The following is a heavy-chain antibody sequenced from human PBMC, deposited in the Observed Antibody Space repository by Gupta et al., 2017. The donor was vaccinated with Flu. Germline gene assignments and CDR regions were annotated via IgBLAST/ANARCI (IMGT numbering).Heavy chain of an antibody. CDR2: ISGGGDDT. D-gene: IGHD2-21*02. CDR1: YA. CDR3: AKVDITVVTWGGGFDY. J-gene: IGHJ4*02. Sequence: YAMTGVRQSPGKGLEWVSLISGGGDDTYYADSVKGRFTISRDNSKNTLHLQMNSLRADDTAVYYCAKVDITVVTWGGGFDYWGQGTLVTVSS. V-gene: IGHV3-23*01.